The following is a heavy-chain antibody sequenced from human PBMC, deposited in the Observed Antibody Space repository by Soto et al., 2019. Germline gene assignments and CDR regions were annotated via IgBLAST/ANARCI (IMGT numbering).Heavy chain of an antibody. J-gene: IGHJ6*02. V-gene: IGHV4-4*07. CDR1: GGSISSYY. CDR2: FYPSGSI. Sequence: SETLSLTCTVSGGSISSYYWCWIRQPAGKGLKWNGHFYPSGSINYNPSLKSRLTMSGDTSRNQFSLNLTSVTAADTAVYYCARCGLDYGMDVWGQGTTVTVSS. CDR3: ARCGLDYGMDV. D-gene: IGHD3-16*01.